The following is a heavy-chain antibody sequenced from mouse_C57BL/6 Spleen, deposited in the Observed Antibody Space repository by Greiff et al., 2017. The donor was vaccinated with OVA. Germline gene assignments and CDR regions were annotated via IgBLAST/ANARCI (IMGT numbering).Heavy chain of an antibody. D-gene: IGHD1-1*01. J-gene: IGHJ2*01. CDR2: IDPSDSYT. V-gene: IGHV1-59*01. CDR3: ARGNYYGSSYGYFDD. Sequence: QVQLQQPGAELVRPGTSVKLSCKASGYTFTSYWMHWVKQRPGQGLEWIGVIDPSDSYTNYNQKFKGKATLTVDTSSSTAYMQLSSLTSEDSAVYYCARGNYYGSSYGYFDDWGQGTTLTVSS. CDR1: GYTFTSYW.